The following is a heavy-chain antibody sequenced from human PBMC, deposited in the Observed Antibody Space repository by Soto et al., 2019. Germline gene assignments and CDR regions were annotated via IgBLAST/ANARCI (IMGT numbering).Heavy chain of an antibody. Sequence: PGGSLRLACAASGFTFDDYGMSWVRQAPGKGLEWVSGINWNGGSTGYADSVKGRFTISRDNAKNSLYLQMNSLRSEDTAVYYCTSGHRGACRAVWGQGTTVPVS. CDR2: INWNGGST. D-gene: IGHD6-25*01. J-gene: IGHJ6*02. CDR3: TSGHRGACRAV. CDR1: GFTFDDYG. V-gene: IGHV3-20*04.